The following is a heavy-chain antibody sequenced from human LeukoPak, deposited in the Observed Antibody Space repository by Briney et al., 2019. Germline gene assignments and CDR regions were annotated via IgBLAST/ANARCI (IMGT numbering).Heavy chain of an antibody. Sequence: GGSLRLSCAAAGFTFSDFYMNWVRQAPGRGLEWASSISSRGSYIYYADSVKGRFTISRDNAENSLYLQMNSLRAEDTAVYYCARVDYGSGSYGYYYYYYMDVWGKGTTVTISS. CDR1: GFTFSDFY. J-gene: IGHJ6*03. V-gene: IGHV3-21*01. D-gene: IGHD3-10*01. CDR2: ISSRGSYI. CDR3: ARVDYGSGSYGYYYYYYMDV.